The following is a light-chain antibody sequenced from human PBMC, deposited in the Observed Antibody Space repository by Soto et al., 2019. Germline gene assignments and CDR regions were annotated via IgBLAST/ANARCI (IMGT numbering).Light chain of an antibody. CDR2: EGT. Sequence: QSVLTQPASVSGSPGQSITISCTGTNNLVSWYQQHPGKAPKVVLYEGTKRPSGVSNRFSGSNSGSTASLTISGLQAEDEADYYCCSYVGATTYVFGTGTKVTVL. CDR3: CSYVGATTYV. V-gene: IGLV2-23*01. J-gene: IGLJ1*01. CDR1: NNL.